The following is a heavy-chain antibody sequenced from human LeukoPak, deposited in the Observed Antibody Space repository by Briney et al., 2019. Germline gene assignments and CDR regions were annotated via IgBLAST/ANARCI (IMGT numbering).Heavy chain of an antibody. J-gene: IGHJ4*02. V-gene: IGHV4-34*01. D-gene: IGHD3-10*01. CDR3: AGRKRLLYGSGSYYSDY. Sequence: SETLSLTCAVYGGSFSGYYWSWIRQPPGKGLEWIGEINHSGSTNYNPSLKSRVTISVDTSKNQFSLKLSSVTAADTAVYYCAGRKRLLYGSGSYYSDYWGQGTLVTVSS. CDR1: GGSFSGYY. CDR2: INHSGST.